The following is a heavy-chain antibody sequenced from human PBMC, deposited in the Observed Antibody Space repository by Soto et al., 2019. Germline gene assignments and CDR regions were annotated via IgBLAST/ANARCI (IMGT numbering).Heavy chain of an antibody. CDR3: ARNGGGLAY. CDR1: GFTFNNND. Sequence: EVRLLESGGGLVQPGGSLRLSCAASGFTFNNNDMIWVRQAPGKGLEWVSGIRFSSGATYYTDFVKGRVTISGDYSKNMLHREVNSLRGEDPAVNYCARNGGGLAYWGQGTLVTVSS. CDR2: IRFSSGAT. D-gene: IGHD3-16*01. V-gene: IGHV3-23*01. J-gene: IGHJ4*02.